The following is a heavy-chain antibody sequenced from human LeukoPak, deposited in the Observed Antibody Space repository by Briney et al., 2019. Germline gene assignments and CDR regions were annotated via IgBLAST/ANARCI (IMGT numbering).Heavy chain of an antibody. CDR1: GDSLSSRNQY. J-gene: IGHJ4*02. CDR2: IDYSGTT. V-gene: IGHV4-39*01. D-gene: IGHD1-26*01. Sequence: SETLSLTCTVAGDSLSSRNQYWSWIRQPPGKGLEWIATIDYSGTTYYNASLQSRVTISIDTSKNQFSLRLNSVTAADTAMYYCAKSGGYGLIDYWGQGTRVTVSS. CDR3: AKSGGYGLIDY.